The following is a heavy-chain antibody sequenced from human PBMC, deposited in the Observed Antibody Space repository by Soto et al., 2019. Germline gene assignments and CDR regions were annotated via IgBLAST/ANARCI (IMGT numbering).Heavy chain of an antibody. Sequence: TSETPSLTCTVSGGSISSGGYYWSWIRQHPGKGLEWIGYIYYSGSTYYNPSLKSRVTISVDTSKNQFSLKLSSVTAADTAVYYCAGLTERNPSGYYYYMDVWGKGTTVTVSS. CDR1: GGSISSGGYY. V-gene: IGHV4-31*03. CDR3: AGLTERNPSGYYYYMDV. D-gene: IGHD1-1*01. CDR2: IYYSGST. J-gene: IGHJ6*03.